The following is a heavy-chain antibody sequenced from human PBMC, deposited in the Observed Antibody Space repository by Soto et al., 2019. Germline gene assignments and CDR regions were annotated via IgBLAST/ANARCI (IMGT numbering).Heavy chain of an antibody. CDR2: ISSSSSTI. V-gene: IGHV3-48*01. J-gene: IGHJ4*02. CDR3: ARESGGDYYGSGSYLY. D-gene: IGHD3-10*01. CDR1: GFTFSSYS. Sequence: EVQLVESGGGLVQPGGSLRLSCAASGFTFSSYSMNWVRQAPGKGLEWVSYISSSSSTIYYADSVKGRFTISRDNAKNSLYLQMNSLRAEDTAVYYCARESGGDYYGSGSYLYWGQGTLVTVSS.